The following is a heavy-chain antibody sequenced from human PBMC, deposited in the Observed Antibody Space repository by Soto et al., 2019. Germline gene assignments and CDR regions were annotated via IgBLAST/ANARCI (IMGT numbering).Heavy chain of an antibody. CDR1: GFTFSNYA. CDR3: AERVGSTSSRYFDS. V-gene: IGHV3-23*01. D-gene: IGHD6-6*01. Sequence: EVQLLESGGGLVQPGGSLRLSCAAPGFTFSNYAMSWVRQAPGKGLEWVSTISAGGDYTAYADSVKGRFTISRDNSKNTLYLQMNSLRAEDTALYYCAERVGSTSSRYFDSWGQGTLVTVSS. J-gene: IGHJ4*02. CDR2: ISAGGDYT.